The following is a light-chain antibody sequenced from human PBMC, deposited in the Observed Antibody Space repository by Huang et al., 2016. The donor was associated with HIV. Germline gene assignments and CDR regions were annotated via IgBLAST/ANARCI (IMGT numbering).Light chain of an antibody. V-gene: IGKV3-15*01. CDR2: GAS. J-gene: IGKJ4*01. CDR1: QVIYRS. Sequence: EIMMTQSPATLSVSPGERATLSCRASQVIYRSLAWYQQKPGQAPRLLIYGASARATGFPTRFSDSGSTPECTLTVGSLQSEDSAVYCCQQYVKWPRTFGGGTKVEI. CDR3: QQYVKWPRT.